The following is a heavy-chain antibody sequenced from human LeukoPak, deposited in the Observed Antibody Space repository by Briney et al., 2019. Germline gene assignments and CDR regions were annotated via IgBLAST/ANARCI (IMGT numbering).Heavy chain of an antibody. CDR2: IYYSGST. CDR1: GGSISSYY. J-gene: IGHJ6*03. Sequence: KPSETLSLTCTVSGGSISSYYWSWIRQPPGKGLEWIGYIYYSGSTNYNPSLKSRVTISVDPSKNQFSLKLNSVTAADTAVYYCARGSGWHYYYYYMDVWGKGTTVTVSS. V-gene: IGHV4-59*01. CDR3: ARGSGWHYYYYYMDV. D-gene: IGHD6-19*01.